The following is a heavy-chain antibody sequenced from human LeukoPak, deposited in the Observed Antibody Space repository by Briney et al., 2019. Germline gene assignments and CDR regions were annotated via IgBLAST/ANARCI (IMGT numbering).Heavy chain of an antibody. CDR2: IYYTGST. Sequence: SETLSLTCTVSGDSIRSYYWNWIRRPPGKGLEWIGYIYYTGSTSYNPSLKSRVTISLDTSKSQFSLRLTSVTAADTAVYYCASHGSSGHDPLTWGQGTLVTVS. CDR1: GDSIRSYY. V-gene: IGHV4-59*08. J-gene: IGHJ4*01. D-gene: IGHD5-12*01. CDR3: ASHGSSGHDPLT.